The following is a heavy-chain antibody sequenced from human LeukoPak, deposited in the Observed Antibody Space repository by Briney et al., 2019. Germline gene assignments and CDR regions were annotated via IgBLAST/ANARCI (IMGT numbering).Heavy chain of an antibody. Sequence: ASVKVSCKPSGYTFTGYYMHWVRQAPGQGLEWMGWINPNSGGPNYAQKFQGRVTMTRDPPISTAYMGLSRLRSHATAGYYCPRRQVGRYRGDDLVYGYWGQGNLGTVSS. V-gene: IGHV1-2*02. D-gene: IGHD5-12*01. J-gene: IGHJ4*02. CDR2: INPNSGGP. CDR1: GYTFTGYY. CDR3: PRRQVGRYRGDDLVYGY.